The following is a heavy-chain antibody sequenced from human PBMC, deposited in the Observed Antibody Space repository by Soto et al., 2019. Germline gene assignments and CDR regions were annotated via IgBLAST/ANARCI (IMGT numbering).Heavy chain of an antibody. CDR2: ISSYGADT. Sequence: PGGSLRLSCSASGFTFNSYAMHWVRQAPGKGLEFVSAISSYGADTYYADSVKGRFAISRDNSKNTLYLQMSSLRAEDTALYYCVKEGYMRSDWYGQFDYWGQGXLVTVSS. V-gene: IGHV3-64D*06. CDR1: GFTFNSYA. J-gene: IGHJ4*02. CDR3: VKEGYMRSDWYGQFDY. D-gene: IGHD6-19*01.